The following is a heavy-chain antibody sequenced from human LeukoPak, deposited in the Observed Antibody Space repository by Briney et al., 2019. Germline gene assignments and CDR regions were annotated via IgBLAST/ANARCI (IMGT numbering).Heavy chain of an antibody. CDR2: GST. CDR3: ASPRGDDSGGYYTWYFHH. CDR1: GGSINNYY. Sequence: PSETLSLTCTVSGGSINNYYWSWIRQPPGKGLEWIGSGSTYYNPSLKSRVTISVDTSKNQFSLKLSSVTAADTAVYFCASPRGDDSGGYYTWYFHHWGQGILVTVSS. J-gene: IGHJ1*01. D-gene: IGHD3-22*01. V-gene: IGHV4-4*09.